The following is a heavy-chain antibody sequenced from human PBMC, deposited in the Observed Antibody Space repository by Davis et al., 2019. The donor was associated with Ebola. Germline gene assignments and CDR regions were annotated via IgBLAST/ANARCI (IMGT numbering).Heavy chain of an antibody. CDR3: ARGWGYCSSTSCYKDYYYYYMDV. J-gene: IGHJ6*03. CDR2: INHSGST. V-gene: IGHV4-34*01. Sequence: PSETLSLTCAVYGGSFSGYYWSWIRQPPGKGLEWIGEINHSGSTNYNPSLKSRVTISVDTSKNQFSLKLSSVTAADTAVYYCARGWGYCSSTSCYKDYYYYYMDVWGKGTTVTVSS. CDR1: GGSFSGYY. D-gene: IGHD2-2*02.